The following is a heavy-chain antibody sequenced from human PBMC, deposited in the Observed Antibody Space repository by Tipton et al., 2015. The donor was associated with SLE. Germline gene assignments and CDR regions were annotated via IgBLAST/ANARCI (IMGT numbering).Heavy chain of an antibody. Sequence: TLSLTCTVSGGSISSSSYCWGWIRQPPGKGLEWIGSIYYSGSTYYNPSLGSRLTISVDTSKDQFSSRLTSVTAADTAVYYCARATDWNLSPDVWGKGTTVTVSS. CDR3: ARATDWNLSPDV. J-gene: IGHJ6*04. CDR1: GGSISSSSYC. D-gene: IGHD1-7*01. CDR2: IYYSGST. V-gene: IGHV4-39*07.